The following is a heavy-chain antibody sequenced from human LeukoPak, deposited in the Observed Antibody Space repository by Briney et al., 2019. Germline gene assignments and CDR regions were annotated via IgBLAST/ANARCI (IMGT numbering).Heavy chain of an antibody. Sequence: PSETLSLTCTVSGGSISSGGYYWSWIRQHPGKGPEWIGYIYYSGSTYYNPSLKSRVTISVDTSKNQFSLKLSSVTAADTAVYYCAREFLRGWYFDYWGQGTLVTVSS. V-gene: IGHV4-31*03. J-gene: IGHJ4*02. D-gene: IGHD6-19*01. CDR3: AREFLRGWYFDY. CDR2: IYYSGST. CDR1: GGSISSGGYY.